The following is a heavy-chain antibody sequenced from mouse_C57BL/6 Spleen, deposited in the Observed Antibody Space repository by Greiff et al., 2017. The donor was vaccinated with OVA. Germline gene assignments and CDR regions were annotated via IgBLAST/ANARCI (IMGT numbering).Heavy chain of an antibody. CDR3: ARGLGRGYFDY. CDR2: SRNKANDYTT. Sequence: EVQRVESGGGLVQSGRSLRLSCATSGFTFSDFYMEWVRQAPGKGLEWIAASRNKANDYTTEYSASVKGRFIVSRDTSQSILYLQMNALRAEDTAIYYCARGLGRGYFDYWGQGTTLTVSS. D-gene: IGHD4-1*01. CDR1: GFTFSDFY. V-gene: IGHV7-1*01. J-gene: IGHJ2*01.